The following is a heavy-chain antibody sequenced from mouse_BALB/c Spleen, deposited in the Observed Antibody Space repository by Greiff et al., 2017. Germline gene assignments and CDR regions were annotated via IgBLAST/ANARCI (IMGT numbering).Heavy chain of an antibody. J-gene: IGHJ4*01. CDR3: ARGKWGGAMDY. Sequence: VNLVESGPGLVAPSQSLSITCTVSGFSLTGYGVNWVRQPPGKGLEWLGMIWGDGSTDYNSALKSRLSISKDNTKSQVFLKMNSLQTEDTARYYCARGKWGGAMDYWGQGTSVTVSS. CDR1: GFSLTGYG. CDR2: IWGDGST. V-gene: IGHV2-6-7*01. D-gene: IGHD1-3*01.